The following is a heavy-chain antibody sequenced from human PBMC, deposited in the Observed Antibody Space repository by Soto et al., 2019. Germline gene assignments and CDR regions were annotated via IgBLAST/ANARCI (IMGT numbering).Heavy chain of an antibody. V-gene: IGHV3-30*18. J-gene: IGHJ4*02. CDR1: GFTFSSYG. Sequence: GGSLRLSCAASGFTFSSYGMHWVRQAPGKGLEWVAVISYDGSNKYYADSVKGRFTISRDNSKNTLYLQMNSLRAEDTAVYYCAKDGSGYFDYWGQGTLVTVSS. D-gene: IGHD5-12*01. CDR2: ISYDGSNK. CDR3: AKDGSGYFDY.